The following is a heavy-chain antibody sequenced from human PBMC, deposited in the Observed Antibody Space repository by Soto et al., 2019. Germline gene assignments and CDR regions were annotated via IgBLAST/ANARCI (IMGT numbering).Heavy chain of an antibody. J-gene: IGHJ6*04. CDR2: IYSDNNT. Sequence: EVQLVETGGDLIQPGGSLRLSCAASGFTVSSDSMTWVRQAPGKGLEWISIIYSDNNTDYADSVKGRFSISRDTSKNILYLQMNSLRAEDTAEYYCARHYSAMGVWGKGTTLTVSS. CDR1: GFTVSSDS. V-gene: IGHV3-53*02. CDR3: ARHYSAMGV.